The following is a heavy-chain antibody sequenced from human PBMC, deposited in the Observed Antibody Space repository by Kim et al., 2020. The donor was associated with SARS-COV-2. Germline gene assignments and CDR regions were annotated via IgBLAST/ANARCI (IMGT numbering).Heavy chain of an antibody. CDR2: VSYDGTDT. Sequence: GGSLRLSCAASGFKFSGHAMHWVRQAPGKGLEWVALVSYDGTDTHHADSVKGRFTISRDNSRNTLYLQLDSLRTEDTAVYHCVRGRFVEGFSDFAFDQWGQGTLVTVAS. V-gene: IGHV3-30*04. D-gene: IGHD1-26*01. CDR1: GFKFSGHA. CDR3: VRGRFVEGFSDFAFDQ. J-gene: IGHJ4*02.